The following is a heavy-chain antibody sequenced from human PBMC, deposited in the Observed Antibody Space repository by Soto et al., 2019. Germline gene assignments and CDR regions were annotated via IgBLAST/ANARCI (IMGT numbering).Heavy chain of an antibody. D-gene: IGHD3-3*01. Sequence: TLSLTCTVSGGSITTGGHYWSWIRQHPGKGLEWIGYIYDSENTYSNPSLKGRVSISVDTSKNQFSLKLSSVTAADTAVYYCAREDRTYNFWSGFDSWGQGTLVTVSS. CDR1: GGSITTGGHY. CDR3: AREDRTYNFWSGFDS. V-gene: IGHV4-31*03. CDR2: IYDSENT. J-gene: IGHJ4*02.